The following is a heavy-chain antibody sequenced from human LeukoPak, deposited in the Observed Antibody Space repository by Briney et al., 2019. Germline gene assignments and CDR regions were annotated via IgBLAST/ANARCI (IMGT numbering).Heavy chain of an antibody. CDR3: ARGEGYYYDSSAFDI. V-gene: IGHV4-38-2*02. CDR1: GYSISSGYY. CDR2: IYHSGST. D-gene: IGHD3-22*01. J-gene: IGHJ3*02. Sequence: SETLSLTCTVSGYSISSGYYWGWIRQPPGKGLEWIGSIYHSGSTYYNPSLKSQVTISVDTSKNQFSLKLSSVTAADTAVYYCARGEGYYYDSSAFDIWGQGTMVTVSS.